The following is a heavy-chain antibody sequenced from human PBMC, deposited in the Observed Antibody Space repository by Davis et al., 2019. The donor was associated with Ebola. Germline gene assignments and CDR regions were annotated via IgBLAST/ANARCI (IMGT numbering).Heavy chain of an antibody. CDR2: IKQDGSEK. CDR3: ARDPFLGGMDV. Sequence: GESLKISCAASGFTFSSYWMSWVRQAPGKGLEWVANIKQDGSEKYYVDSVKGRFTISRDNAKNSLYLQMNSLRAEDTAVYYCARDPFLGGMDVWGQGTTVTVSS. V-gene: IGHV3-7*03. J-gene: IGHJ6*02. CDR1: GFTFSSYW. D-gene: IGHD3-3*01.